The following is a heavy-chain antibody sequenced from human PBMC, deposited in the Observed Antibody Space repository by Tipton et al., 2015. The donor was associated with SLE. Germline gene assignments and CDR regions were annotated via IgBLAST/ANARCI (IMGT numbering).Heavy chain of an antibody. J-gene: IGHJ4*02. D-gene: IGHD4-17*01. CDR2: INPDASEI. CDR1: GFIFSSYW. CDR3: VRALYGAYSR. V-gene: IGHV3-7*04. Sequence: GSLRLSCAASGFIFSSYWMHWVRQAPGKGLEWVANINPDASEIHYVDSVKGRFTISRDNPDNSAYLLMNSLRAEDTAVYYCVRALYGAYSRWGQGTLVTVSS.